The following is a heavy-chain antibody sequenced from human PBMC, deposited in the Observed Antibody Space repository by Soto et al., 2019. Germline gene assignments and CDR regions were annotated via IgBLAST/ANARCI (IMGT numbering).Heavy chain of an antibody. CDR1: GFSFGTYG. J-gene: IGHJ4*02. V-gene: IGHV3-33*01. CDR2: IWYDGSNE. Sequence: QVQLVESGGGVVQPGRSLRLSCTASGFSFGTYGMHWVRQAPGEGLEWVAVIWYDGSNEYYADSVKGRFTMSRDNSKNTLYLQMNSLRAEDTALYYCARGANSPLWEPPAMFRFDYWGQGSLVTVSS. D-gene: IGHD2-2*01. CDR3: ARGANSPLWEPPAMFRFDY.